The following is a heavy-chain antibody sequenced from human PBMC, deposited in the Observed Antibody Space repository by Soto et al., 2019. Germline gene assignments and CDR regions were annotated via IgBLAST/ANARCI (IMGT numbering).Heavy chain of an antibody. D-gene: IGHD5-12*01. V-gene: IGHV4-39*01. CDR3: ARRRDGYNSMDY. CDR2: IYYSGST. Sequence: QLQLQESGPGLVKPSETLSLTCTVSGGSIISSSYYWGWIRQPPGKGLEWIGSIYYSGSTYYNPSLKSRVTISVDTSKNQFSLKLSSVTAADTAVYYCARRRDGYNSMDYWGHGTLVTVSS. CDR1: GGSIISSSYY. J-gene: IGHJ4*01.